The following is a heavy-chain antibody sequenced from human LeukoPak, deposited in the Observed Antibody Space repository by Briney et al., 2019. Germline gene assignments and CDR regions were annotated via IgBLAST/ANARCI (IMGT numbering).Heavy chain of an antibody. CDR2: IRNKPDSYTT. CDR1: GFSFSDQY. CDR3: ARSALGTLDY. J-gene: IGHJ4*02. V-gene: IGHV3-72*01. Sequence: PGGPLRLSCAASGFSFSDQYMDGVRQAPGKGLEWVGRIRNKPDSYTTEYAASVKGRFTISRDDSKSSLYLQMNSLKTEDSAVYYCARSALGTLDYWGQGTLVTVSS. D-gene: IGHD1-1*01.